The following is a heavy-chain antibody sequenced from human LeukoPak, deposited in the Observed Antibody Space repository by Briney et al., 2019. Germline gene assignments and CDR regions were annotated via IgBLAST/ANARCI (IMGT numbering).Heavy chain of an antibody. V-gene: IGHV3-53*01. CDR3: VRGVAMADASDY. CDR2: IYTDGST. CDR1: GFTFSTYW. Sequence: GGSLRLSCAASGFTFSTYWMSWVRQAPGKGLEWVSVIYTDGSTYYADFVKGRFTISKDHSKNTLYFEMNSLRIDDTAVYYCVRGVAMADASDYWGRGTLVTVSS. D-gene: IGHD6-19*01. J-gene: IGHJ4*02.